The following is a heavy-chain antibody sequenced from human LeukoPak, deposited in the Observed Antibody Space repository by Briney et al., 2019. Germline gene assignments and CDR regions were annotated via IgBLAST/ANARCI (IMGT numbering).Heavy chain of an antibody. CDR2: ISYDGSNK. D-gene: IGHD3-10*01. J-gene: IGHJ5*02. CDR3: AKAYGSGSPILQGFGP. CDR1: GFTFSSYG. Sequence: GGSLRLSCAASGFTFSSYGMHWVRQAPGKGLEWVAVISYDGSNKYYADSVKGRFTISRDNSKNTLYLQMNSLRAEDTAVYYCAKAYGSGSPILQGFGPWGQGTLVTVSS. V-gene: IGHV3-30*18.